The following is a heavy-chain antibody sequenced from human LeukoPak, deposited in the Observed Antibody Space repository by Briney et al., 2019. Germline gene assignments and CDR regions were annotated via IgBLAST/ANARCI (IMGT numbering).Heavy chain of an antibody. D-gene: IGHD5-24*01. J-gene: IGHJ3*02. CDR2: INHSGGT. CDR1: GGSFSAHY. Sequence: SETLSLTCIVYGGSFSAHYWSWIRQPPGKGLEWIAEINHSGGTNYNPSLMSRVAISVDTSKNQFSLKLSSVTAADTAVYYCVRGGFGYNDAFDIWGQGTMVTVSS. V-gene: IGHV4-34*01. CDR3: VRGGFGYNDAFDI.